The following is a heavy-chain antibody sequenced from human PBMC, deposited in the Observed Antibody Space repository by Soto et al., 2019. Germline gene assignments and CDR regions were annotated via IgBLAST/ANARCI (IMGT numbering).Heavy chain of an antibody. J-gene: IGHJ4*02. D-gene: IGHD6-19*01. Sequence: PGGSLRLSCAASGFTFSTYEMNWVRQAPGKGLEWVSYISSSGNTVYYADSVKGRFTISRDNAKNSLYLQMNSLRAEDTAVYYCARVWQVAIDYWGQGTLVTVSS. V-gene: IGHV3-48*03. CDR2: ISSSGNTV. CDR1: GFTFSTYE. CDR3: ARVWQVAIDY.